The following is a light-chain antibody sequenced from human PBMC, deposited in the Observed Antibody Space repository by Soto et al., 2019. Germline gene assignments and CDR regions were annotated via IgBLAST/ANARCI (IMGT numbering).Light chain of an antibody. CDR1: QTVHSH. V-gene: IGKV3D-15*01. CDR2: AAS. CDR3: QQYSDWPLT. Sequence: EIVMTQSPATLSVSPGERVTLSCRPSQTVHSHLAWYQQRPGQAPRPLIYAASTRATGIPGRFSGNGFGTEFTLTNSSLQSEDFAVYYCQQYSDWPLTFGGGTKVEIK. J-gene: IGKJ4*01.